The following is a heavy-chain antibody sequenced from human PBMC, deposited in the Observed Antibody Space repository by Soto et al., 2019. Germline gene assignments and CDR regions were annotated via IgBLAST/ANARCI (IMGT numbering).Heavy chain of an antibody. CDR3: AKGEAAAGTSSWFVP. Sequence: GGSLRLSCAASGFTFNTYVMNWVRQAPGKGLEWVSGISGSGGSTYYADSVKGRVTISRDNSKNTLYLQMNSLRAEDTAVYYCAKGEAAAGTSSWFVPWGQGTLVTVSS. V-gene: IGHV3-23*01. D-gene: IGHD6-13*01. CDR2: ISGSGGST. J-gene: IGHJ5*02. CDR1: GFTFNTYV.